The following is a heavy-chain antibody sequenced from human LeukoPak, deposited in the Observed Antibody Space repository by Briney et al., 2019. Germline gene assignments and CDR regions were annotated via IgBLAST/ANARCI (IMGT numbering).Heavy chain of an antibody. D-gene: IGHD5-24*01. CDR2: IYYSGST. Sequence: SETLSLTCTVSGGSISSYYWSWIRQPPGKGLEWIGYIYYSGSTNYNPSLKSRVTISVDTSKNQFSLKLSSVTAAGTAVYYCARAVEMATPYYFDYWGQGTLVTVSS. CDR3: ARAVEMATPYYFDY. J-gene: IGHJ4*02. V-gene: IGHV4-59*01. CDR1: GGSISSYY.